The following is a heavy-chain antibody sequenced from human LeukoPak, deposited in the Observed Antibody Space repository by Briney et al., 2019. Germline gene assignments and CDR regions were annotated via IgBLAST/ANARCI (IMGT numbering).Heavy chain of an antibody. J-gene: IGHJ4*02. CDR3: ARDNEGYSYGDTYYFDY. V-gene: IGHV1-2*02. Sequence: ASMKVSCKASGYTFTGHYIHWVRQAPGQGLEWMGWINPHSGGTNYAQTFQGRVTMTRDTSISTAYMELSRLRSDDTAVYYCARDNEGYSYGDTYYFDYWGQGTLVTVSS. D-gene: IGHD5-18*01. CDR2: INPHSGGT. CDR1: GYTFTGHY.